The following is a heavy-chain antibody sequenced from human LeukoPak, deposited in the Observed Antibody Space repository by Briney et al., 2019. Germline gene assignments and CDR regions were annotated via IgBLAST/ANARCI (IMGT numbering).Heavy chain of an antibody. CDR1: GFTFSIYW. CDR3: ARGLHDSSSNFTY. V-gene: IGHV3-74*01. CDR2: INSYGSST. D-gene: IGHD3-22*01. J-gene: IGHJ4*02. Sequence: GGSLRLSCGASGFTFSIYWIHWVRHAPGGGLVWVSRINSYGSSTSYADSVRGRFIISRDNTKNTLYLQMNSLRAEDTAVYYCARGLHDSSSNFTYWGQGALVTVSS.